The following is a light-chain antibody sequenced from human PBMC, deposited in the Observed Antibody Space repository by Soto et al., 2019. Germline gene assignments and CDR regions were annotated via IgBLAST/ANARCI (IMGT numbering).Light chain of an antibody. CDR3: SSYTTSNTRQIV. CDR1: SSDVGGYNY. CDR2: DVS. Sequence: QSVLTQPASVSGSPGQSITIFCTGTSSDVGGYNYVSWYQHHPGKAPKLMIYDVSNRPLGVSNRFSGSKSGNTASLTISGLQPEDEADYYCSSYTTSNTRQIVFGTGTKVTVL. V-gene: IGLV2-14*03. J-gene: IGLJ1*01.